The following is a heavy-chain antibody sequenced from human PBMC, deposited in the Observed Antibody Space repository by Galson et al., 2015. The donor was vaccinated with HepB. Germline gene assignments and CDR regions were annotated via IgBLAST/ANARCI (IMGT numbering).Heavy chain of an antibody. D-gene: IGHD2-21*01. CDR1: GYTFTSYA. V-gene: IGHV1-3*01. CDR3: ARGPTVFHYGDY. Sequence: SVKVSCKASGYTFTSYAMHWVRQAPGQRLEWMGWINAGNGNTKYSQKFQGRVTITRDTSASTAYMELSSLRSEDTAVYYCARGPTVFHYGDYFGQGTLVTVSS. CDR2: INAGNGNT. J-gene: IGHJ4*02.